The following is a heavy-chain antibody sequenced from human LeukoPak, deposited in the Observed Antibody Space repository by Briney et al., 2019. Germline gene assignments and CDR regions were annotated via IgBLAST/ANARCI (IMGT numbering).Heavy chain of an antibody. Sequence: GRSLRLSCAASGFTFSGYAMDWVRQAPGKGLEWLGVISYDGSNQYYADSVEGRFTISRDNSKDTLYLQMSSLRAEDTAVYYCARDSYENSFDYWGQGTLVTVSS. CDR2: ISYDGSNQ. CDR3: ARDSYENSFDY. V-gene: IGHV3-30*15. D-gene: IGHD3-22*01. CDR1: GFTFSGYA. J-gene: IGHJ4*02.